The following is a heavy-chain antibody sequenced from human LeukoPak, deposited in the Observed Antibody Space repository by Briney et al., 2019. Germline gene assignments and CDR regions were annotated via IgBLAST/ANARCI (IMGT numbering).Heavy chain of an antibody. D-gene: IGHD3-9*01. J-gene: IGHJ4*02. CDR2: ISGYNGNT. CDR3: ARVRYFDPPDY. V-gene: IGHV1-18*01. Sequence: ASVKVSCRASGYTFTSYGITWVRQAPGQGLEWMGWISGYNGNTNHAQKFQGRVTMTTDTSTNTAYMELRSLRSDDTAVYYCARVRYFDPPDYWGQGTLVTVSS. CDR1: GYTFTSYG.